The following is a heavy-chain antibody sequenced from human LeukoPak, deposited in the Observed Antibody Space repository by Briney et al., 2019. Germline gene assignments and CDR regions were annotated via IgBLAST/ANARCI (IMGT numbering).Heavy chain of an antibody. V-gene: IGHV1-18*01. Sequence: GASVKVSCKASGYTFTSYGISWVRQAPGQGLEWMGWISAYNGNTNYAQKLQGRVTMTTDTSTSTAYMELRSLRSDDTAVYYCARARYGYIAVARYPYYFDYWGQGTLVTVSS. J-gene: IGHJ4*02. CDR3: ARARYGYIAVARYPYYFDY. D-gene: IGHD6-19*01. CDR1: GYTFTSYG. CDR2: ISAYNGNT.